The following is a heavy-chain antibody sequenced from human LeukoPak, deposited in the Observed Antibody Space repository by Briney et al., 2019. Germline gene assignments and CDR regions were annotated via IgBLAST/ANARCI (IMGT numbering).Heavy chain of an antibody. CDR2: AYYRSKWYN. Sequence: SQTLSLTCAISGDSVSSNSAAWDWIRQSPSRGLEWLGRAYYRSKWYNDYAVSVKSRITINPDTSNNQFSLQLNSVTPEDTAVYYCARAAEIGGYSSYDSVYYYMDVWGEGTTVTVSS. D-gene: IGHD5-12*01. CDR1: GDSVSSNSAA. J-gene: IGHJ6*03. V-gene: IGHV6-1*01. CDR3: ARAAEIGGYSSYDSVYYYMDV.